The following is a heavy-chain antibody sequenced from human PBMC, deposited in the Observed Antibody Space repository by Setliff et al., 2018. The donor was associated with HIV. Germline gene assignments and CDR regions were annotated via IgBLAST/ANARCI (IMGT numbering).Heavy chain of an antibody. Sequence: SETLSLTCAVYSGSFSGYRWTWIRQPPGKGLEWIGEINHRGSTTYNPSLRSRVTISVDTSKNQFSLKLNSVTAADTAVYYCARGDYYDITGYEGLDSWGRGTLVTVSS. CDR2: INHRGST. V-gene: IGHV4-34*01. D-gene: IGHD3-22*01. J-gene: IGHJ4*02. CDR1: SGSFSGYR. CDR3: ARGDYYDITGYEGLDS.